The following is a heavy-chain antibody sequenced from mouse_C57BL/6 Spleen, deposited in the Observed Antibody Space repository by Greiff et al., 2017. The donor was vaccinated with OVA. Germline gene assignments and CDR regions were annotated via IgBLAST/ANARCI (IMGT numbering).Heavy chain of an antibody. V-gene: IGHV6-3*01. D-gene: IGHD1-1*01. CDR1: GFTFSNYW. CDR3: TVGYYGSSLAY. CDR2: IRLKSDNYAT. Sequence: EVKLQESGGGLVQPGGSMKLSCVASGFTFSNYWMNWVRQSPEKGLEWVAQIRLKSDNYATHYAESVKGRFTISRDDSKSSVYLQMNNLRAEDTGIYYCTVGYYGSSLAYWGQGTLVTVSA. J-gene: IGHJ3*01.